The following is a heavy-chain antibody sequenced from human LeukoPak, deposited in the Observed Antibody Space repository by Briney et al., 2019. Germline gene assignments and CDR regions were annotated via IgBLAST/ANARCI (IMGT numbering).Heavy chain of an antibody. V-gene: IGHV3-33*01. CDR3: AREATNGVSGYVDY. D-gene: IGHD2-8*01. J-gene: IGHJ4*02. CDR1: GLTFNSYG. CDR2: ICYDGSNK. Sequence: GGSLRLSCAASGLTFNSYGMHWVRQAPGKGLEWVAVICYDGSNKYYADSVKGRFTISRDNSKNTLYLQMNSLRAEDTAVYYCAREATNGVSGYVDYWGQGTLVTVSS.